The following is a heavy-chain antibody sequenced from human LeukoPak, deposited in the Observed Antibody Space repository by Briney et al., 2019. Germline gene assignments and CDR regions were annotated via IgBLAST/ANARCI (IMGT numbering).Heavy chain of an antibody. V-gene: IGHV4-34*01. CDR2: INHSGST. J-gene: IGHJ4*02. Sequence: PSETLSLTCAVYGGSFSGYYWSWIRQPPGKGLEWIGEINHSGSTNYNPSLKSRVTISVDTSKNQFSLKLSSVTAADTAVYYCARDERYSIGYIDYWGQGTLVTVSS. CDR3: ARDERYSIGYIDY. D-gene: IGHD5-18*01. CDR1: GGSFSGYY.